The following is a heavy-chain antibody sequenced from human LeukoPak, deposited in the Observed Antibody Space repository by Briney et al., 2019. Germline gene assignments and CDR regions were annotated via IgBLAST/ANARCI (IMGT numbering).Heavy chain of an antibody. CDR3: ARDEATGWFDP. D-gene: IGHD5-24*01. CDR2: LNPSSGST. CDR1: GGTFSSYA. Sequence: GASVKVSCKASGGTFSSYAISWVRQAPGQGLEWMGILNPSSGSTAYAQKFQGRVTMTRDTSTSTVYMELSSLRSEDTAVYYCARDEATGWFDPWGQGTLVIVFS. V-gene: IGHV1-46*01. J-gene: IGHJ5*02.